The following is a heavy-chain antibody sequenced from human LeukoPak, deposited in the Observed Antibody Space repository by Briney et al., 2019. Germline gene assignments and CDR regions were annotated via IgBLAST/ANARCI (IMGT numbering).Heavy chain of an antibody. J-gene: IGHJ4*02. CDR3: TRAHNYGLVY. Sequence: ASEKVSRKTSGYTFTVNYMHSVRQAPRQGLEWMGWINPNSGGTNYTQKFHGRVTMTRNTSIRTAYMELNRLTSDDTAVYYCTRAHNYGLVYWGQGTLVTVSS. D-gene: IGHD5-18*01. V-gene: IGHV1-2*02. CDR2: INPNSGGT. CDR1: GYTFTVNY.